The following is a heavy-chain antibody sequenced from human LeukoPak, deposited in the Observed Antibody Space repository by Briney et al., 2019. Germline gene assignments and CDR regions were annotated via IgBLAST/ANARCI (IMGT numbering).Heavy chain of an antibody. D-gene: IGHD2-2*01. CDR3: ARDQGCTSATCRNNWFDP. V-gene: IGHV3-66*02. Sequence: PGGSLRLSCAASGFTVSDNYMSWVRQAPGKGLEWVAVIYSGGTTYYAASVKGRFTISRDSSKNTLDLQMNSLRPEDTAVYFCARDQGCTSATCRNNWFDPWDQGTLVTVSS. J-gene: IGHJ5*02. CDR1: GFTVSDNY. CDR2: IYSGGTT.